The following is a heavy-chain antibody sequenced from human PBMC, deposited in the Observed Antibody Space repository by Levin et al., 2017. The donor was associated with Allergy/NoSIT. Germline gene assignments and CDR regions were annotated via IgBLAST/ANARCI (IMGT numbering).Heavy chain of an antibody. D-gene: IGHD3-9*01. CDR1: GFTFSSYA. CDR3: VSSIRYFDWLSALDAFDI. J-gene: IGHJ3*02. CDR2: ISSNGGST. V-gene: IGHV3-64D*06. Sequence: GESLKISCSASGFTFSSYAMHWVRQAPGKGLEYVSAISSNGGSTYYADSVKGRFTISRDNSKNTLYLQMSSLRAEDTAVYYCVSSIRYFDWLSALDAFDIWGQGTMVTVSS.